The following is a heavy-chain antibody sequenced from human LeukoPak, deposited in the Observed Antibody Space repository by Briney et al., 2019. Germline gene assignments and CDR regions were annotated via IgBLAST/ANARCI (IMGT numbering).Heavy chain of an antibody. D-gene: IGHD6-13*01. CDR3: AKDAISSSWYGGDS. V-gene: IGHV3-23*01. CDR2: ISDSGGST. CDR1: GFTFSNYA. Sequence: PGGSLRLSCAVSGFTFSNYAMSWVRQAPGKGLEWVSGISDSGGSTYYADSVKGRFSISRDNFKNTLYLQMNSLRAEDTAVYYCAKDAISSSWYGGDSWGQGTQVTVSS. J-gene: IGHJ4*02.